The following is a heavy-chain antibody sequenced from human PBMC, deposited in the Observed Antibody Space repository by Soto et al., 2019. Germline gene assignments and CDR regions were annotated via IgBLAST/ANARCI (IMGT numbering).Heavy chain of an antibody. D-gene: IGHD1-26*01. CDR2: ISYDGSNE. CDR3: ARDISGTYYKGAFDI. V-gene: IGHV3-30-3*01. J-gene: IGHJ3*02. CDR1: GFTFSTYA. Sequence: QVQLVESGGGVVQPGRSLRLSCAASGFTFSTYAFHWVRQTPGKGLDWVAVISYDGSNEYYADSVKGRFTVSRDNSKNTLYLQMNSLRPEVTAVYYCARDISGTYYKGAFDIWGQGTMVTVSS.